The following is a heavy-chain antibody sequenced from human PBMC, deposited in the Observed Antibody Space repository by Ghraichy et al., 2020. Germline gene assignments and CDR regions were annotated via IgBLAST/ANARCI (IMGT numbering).Heavy chain of an antibody. Sequence: ESLNISCAASGFTFSSYAMSWVRQAPGKGLEWVSAISGSGGSTYYADSVKGRFTISRDNSKNTLYLQMNSLRAEDTAVYYCAKPIGARGYSSSSGDYWGQGTLVTVSS. CDR2: ISGSGGST. V-gene: IGHV3-23*01. CDR3: AKPIGARGYSSSSGDY. J-gene: IGHJ4*02. CDR1: GFTFSSYA. D-gene: IGHD6-6*01.